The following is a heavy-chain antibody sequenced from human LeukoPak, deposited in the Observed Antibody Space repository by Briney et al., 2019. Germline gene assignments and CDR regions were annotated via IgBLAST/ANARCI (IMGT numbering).Heavy chain of an antibody. CDR2: IRCDGSNK. D-gene: IGHD2-2*01. Sequence: QTGGSLRLSCAASGFTFSSYGMHWVRQAPGKGLEWVAFIRCDGSNKYYADSVKGRFTISRDNSKNTLYLQMNSLRAEDTAVYYCAEVPAANYWGQGTLVTVSS. V-gene: IGHV3-30*02. CDR3: AEVPAANY. J-gene: IGHJ4*02. CDR1: GFTFSSYG.